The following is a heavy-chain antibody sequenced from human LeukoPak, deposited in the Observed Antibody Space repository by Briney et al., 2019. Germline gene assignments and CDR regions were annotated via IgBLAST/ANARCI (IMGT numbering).Heavy chain of an antibody. CDR2: IYRSGST. CDR3: ARGDCSGSICYSPMDV. V-gene: IGHV4-38-2*02. J-gene: IGHJ6*03. CDR1: GYSINSGYY. D-gene: IGHD2-21*01. Sequence: SETLSLTCIVSGYSINSGYYWVWIRPPPGKGLEWIGSIYRSGSTNYNPSLKSRVTISVDTSKNQFSLKVSSVTAADTAVYYCARGDCSGSICYSPMDVWGTGTTVTVSS.